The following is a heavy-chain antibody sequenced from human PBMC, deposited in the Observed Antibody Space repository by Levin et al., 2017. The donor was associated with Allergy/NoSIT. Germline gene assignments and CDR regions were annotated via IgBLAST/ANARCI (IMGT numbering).Heavy chain of an antibody. D-gene: IGHD5-18*01. CDR3: ARDLGYSSGHGYDY. CDR2: ISSNGGNT. CDR1: GFTFSSYA. J-gene: IGHJ4*02. V-gene: IGHV3-64*02. Sequence: GGSLRLSCATSGFTFSSYAMDWVRQAPGKGLEYVSAISSNGGNTYYADSVKGRFTISRDNSKNTLYLQMGSLRPEDMAVYYCARDLGYSSGHGYDYWGQGTLVTVSS.